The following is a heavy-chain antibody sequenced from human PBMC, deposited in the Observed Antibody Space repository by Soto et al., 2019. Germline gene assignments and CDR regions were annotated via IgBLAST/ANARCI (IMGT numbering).Heavy chain of an antibody. J-gene: IGHJ2*01. D-gene: IGHD2-15*01. Sequence: QVQLVQSGAEVKKPGSSVKVSCKASGGTFSSYAISWVRQAPGQGLEWMGGIIPIFGTANYAQKFQGRVTITADESTSTACMELSSLRSEDTAVYYWARVVTVVKSFHYWYFDLWGRGTLGTVST. CDR1: GGTFSSYA. CDR2: IIPIFGTA. V-gene: IGHV1-69*12. CDR3: ARVVTVVKSFHYWYFDL.